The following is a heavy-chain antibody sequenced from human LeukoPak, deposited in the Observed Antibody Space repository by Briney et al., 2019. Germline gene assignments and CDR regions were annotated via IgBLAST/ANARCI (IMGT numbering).Heavy chain of an antibody. Sequence: PGRPLRLSCAASGFTFSSYGMHWVRRAPGKGLEWVAVISYDGSNKYYADSVKGRFTISRDNSKNTLYLQMNSLRAEDTAVYYCAPLSYCSSTSCSDYWGQGTLVTVSS. V-gene: IGHV3-30*03. CDR2: ISYDGSNK. CDR1: GFTFSSYG. CDR3: APLSYCSSTSCSDY. J-gene: IGHJ4*02. D-gene: IGHD2-2*01.